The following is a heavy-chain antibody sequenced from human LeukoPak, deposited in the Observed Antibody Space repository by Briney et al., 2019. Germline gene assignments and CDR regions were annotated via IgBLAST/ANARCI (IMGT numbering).Heavy chain of an antibody. V-gene: IGHV1-18*01. J-gene: IGHJ4*02. CDR1: GYTFSNFG. CDR2: ISGNNDNP. Sequence: ASVKVSCKASGYTFSNFGISWVRQAPGQGLEWMGWISGNNDNPNYGQRFQGRHTVTTDSPTNTAYMELRNLRSDDTAVYYCARDGTSTDDYWGQGTLVTVSS. D-gene: IGHD2-2*01. CDR3: ARDGTSTDDY.